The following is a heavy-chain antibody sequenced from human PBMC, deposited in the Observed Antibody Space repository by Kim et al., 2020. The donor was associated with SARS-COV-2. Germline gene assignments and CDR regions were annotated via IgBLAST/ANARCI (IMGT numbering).Heavy chain of an antibody. D-gene: IGHD1-26*01. CDR2: IYPGGST. J-gene: IGHJ5*02. Sequence: GGSLRLSCAASGFTDSNTYMSWVRQAPGRGLEWVSLIYPGGSTYYTDSVRGRFTLSRDNSKNTLYLQMNSLRAEDTAVYYCAGGTYWSHFEHWGQGTLVIVSS. V-gene: IGHV3-53*01. CDR3: AGGTYWSHFEH. CDR1: GFTDSNTY.